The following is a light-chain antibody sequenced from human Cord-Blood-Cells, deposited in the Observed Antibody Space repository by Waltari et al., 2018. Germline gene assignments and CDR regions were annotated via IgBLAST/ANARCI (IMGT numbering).Light chain of an antibody. CDR2: WAS. J-gene: IGKJ4*01. Sequence: DIVMTQSPDSLAVSLGERATINCKSSQSVLYNSNNKNYLSWYQQKPGQPPKLLIYWASTRESGVPDRVSGSGSGTDFTLTISSLQAEDVAVYYCQQYYSTPRTFGGGTKVESK. V-gene: IGKV4-1*01. CDR1: QSVLYNSNNKNY. CDR3: QQYYSTPRT.